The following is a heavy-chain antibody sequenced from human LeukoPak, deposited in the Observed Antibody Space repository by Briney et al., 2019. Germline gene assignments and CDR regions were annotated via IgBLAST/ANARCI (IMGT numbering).Heavy chain of an antibody. D-gene: IGHD5-12*01. CDR2: MNPNSGST. V-gene: IGHV1-8*03. Sequence: ASVKVSCKASGGIFSSYAISWVRQAPGQGLEWMGWMNPNSGSTGYAQKFQGRVTITRNTSISTAYMELSGLRSEDTAVYYCARGRSTGYPYYFEYWGQGTLVTVSS. CDR1: GGIFSSYA. J-gene: IGHJ4*02. CDR3: ARGRSTGYPYYFEY.